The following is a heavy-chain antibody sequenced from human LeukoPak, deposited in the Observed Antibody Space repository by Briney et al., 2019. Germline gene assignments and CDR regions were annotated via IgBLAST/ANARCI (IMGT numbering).Heavy chain of an antibody. CDR2: ISCSGAGT. D-gene: IGHD4-17*01. V-gene: IGHV3-23*01. CDR3: AKEVSRVTTFYFDY. CDR1: GFTFSSYA. Sequence: GGSLRLSCAASGFTFSSYAMNWVRQAPGKGLEWVSAISCSGAGTYYADSVKGRFTISRDNSKKTLYLQMNSLRAEDTAVYYCAKEVSRVTTFYFDYWGQGTLVTVSS. J-gene: IGHJ4*02.